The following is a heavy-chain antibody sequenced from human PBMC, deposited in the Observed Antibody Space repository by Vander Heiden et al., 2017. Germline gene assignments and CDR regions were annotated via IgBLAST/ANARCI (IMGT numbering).Heavy chain of an antibody. CDR2: IYYSGST. CDR1: GGPISSYY. D-gene: IGHD2-21*02. Sequence: QVQLQESGPGLVKPSETLSLTCTVSGGPISSYYWSWIRQPPGKGLEWIGCIYYSGSTKYNPSLKSRVTISVDTSKNQFSLKLSSVTAADTAVYYCARGAYCGADCYPPHFDYWGQGTLVTVSS. V-gene: IGHV4-59*01. J-gene: IGHJ4*02. CDR3: ARGAYCGADCYPPHFDY.